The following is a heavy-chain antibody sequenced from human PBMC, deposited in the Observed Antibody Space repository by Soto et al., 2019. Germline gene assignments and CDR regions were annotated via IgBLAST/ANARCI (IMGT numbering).Heavy chain of an antibody. Sequence: QVQLVQSGAEVKRPGSSVKVSCKASGDTCSFYSINWVRQAPGLGLEWMGRVNPILSMSNYAQRFQGRVTITADKSTSTAYMELSGLRSEDTAMYYCATSYGSGNPAFDYWGPGALVTVSS. CDR3: ATSYGSGNPAFDY. CDR2: VNPILSMS. CDR1: GDTCSFYS. D-gene: IGHD3-10*01. V-gene: IGHV1-69*04. J-gene: IGHJ4*02.